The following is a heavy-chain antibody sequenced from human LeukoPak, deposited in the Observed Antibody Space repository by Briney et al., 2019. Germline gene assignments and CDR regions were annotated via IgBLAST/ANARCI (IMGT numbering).Heavy chain of an antibody. CDR3: AKGPTYYYDSSGYFDY. J-gene: IGHJ4*02. D-gene: IGHD3-22*01. Sequence: GGSLRLSCAASGFTFSSYAMSWVRQAPGKGLEWVSAISGSGGSTYYADSVKGRFTISRDNSKNTLYLQMNSLRAEDTAVYYCAKGPTYYYDSSGYFDYWGQGTLDTVSS. CDR1: GFTFSSYA. V-gene: IGHV3-23*01. CDR2: ISGSGGST.